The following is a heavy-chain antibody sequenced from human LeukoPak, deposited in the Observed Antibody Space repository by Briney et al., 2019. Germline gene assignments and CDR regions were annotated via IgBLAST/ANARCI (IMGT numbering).Heavy chain of an antibody. J-gene: IGHJ4*02. V-gene: IGHV3-33*01. Sequence: GRSLRLSCAASGFTFSSYGMHWVRQAPGKGLEWVAVIWYDGSNKYYADSVKGRFTISRDNSKNTLYLQMNSLRAEDTAVYYCARELQYSSGRRIDYWGQGTLVTVSS. CDR3: ARELQYSSGRRIDY. D-gene: IGHD6-19*01. CDR2: IWYDGSNK. CDR1: GFTFSSYG.